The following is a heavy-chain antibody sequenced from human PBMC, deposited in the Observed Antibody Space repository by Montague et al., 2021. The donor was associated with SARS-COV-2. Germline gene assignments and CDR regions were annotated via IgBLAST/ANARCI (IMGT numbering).Heavy chain of an antibody. V-gene: IGHV4-31*03. D-gene: IGHD3-22*01. CDR1: GGSISSGGYY. CDR3: ARVQGSNMIVVVIGAFDI. CDR2: IYYSGST. Sequence: TLSLTCTVSGGSISSGGYYWSWIRQHPGKGLEWIGYIYYSGSTYYNPSLKSRVTISVDTSKNQFSRKLSSVTTADTAVYYCARVQGSNMIVVVIGAFDIWGQGTMVTVSS. J-gene: IGHJ3*02.